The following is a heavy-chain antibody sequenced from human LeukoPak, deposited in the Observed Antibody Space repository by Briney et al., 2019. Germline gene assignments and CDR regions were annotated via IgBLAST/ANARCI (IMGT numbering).Heavy chain of an antibody. CDR2: MNPNSGDT. CDR1: GYTFTSFD. V-gene: IGHV1-8*03. D-gene: IGHD3-22*01. Sequence: ASVKVSCKASGYTFTSFDINWVRQATGQGLEWMGWMNPNSGDTAYAQNFQGRVTITRSTSLSTAYMELRSLRSDDTAVYYCARVLTYYYDSSGYYFDYWGQGTLVTVSS. J-gene: IGHJ4*02. CDR3: ARVLTYYYDSSGYYFDY.